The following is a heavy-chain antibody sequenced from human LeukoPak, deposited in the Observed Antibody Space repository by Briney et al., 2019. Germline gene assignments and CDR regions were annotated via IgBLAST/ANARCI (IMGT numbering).Heavy chain of an antibody. CDR3: AREMELTGYDY. CDR2: ISSSSYI. J-gene: IGHJ4*02. D-gene: IGHD3-9*01. Sequence: GGSLRLSCAASGFTFSSYSMNWVRQAPGKGLEWVSSISSSSYIYYADSVKGRFTISRDNAKNSLYLQMNSLRAEDTAVYYCAREMELTGYDYWGQGTLVTVSS. CDR1: GFTFSSYS. V-gene: IGHV3-21*01.